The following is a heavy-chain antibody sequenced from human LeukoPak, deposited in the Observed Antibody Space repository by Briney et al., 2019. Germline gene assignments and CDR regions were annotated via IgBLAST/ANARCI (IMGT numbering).Heavy chain of an antibody. CDR3: ARDAFDLRYFDWFPSPSVGPGNFDY. Sequence: PGGSLRLSCAASGFTFSSYAMHWVRQAPGKGLEWVAVISYDGSNKYYADSVKGRFTISRDNSKNTLYLQMNSLRAEDTAVYYCARDAFDLRYFDWFPSPSVGPGNFDYWGQGTLVTVSS. D-gene: IGHD3-9*01. CDR1: GFTFSSYA. V-gene: IGHV3-30*04. CDR2: ISYDGSNK. J-gene: IGHJ4*02.